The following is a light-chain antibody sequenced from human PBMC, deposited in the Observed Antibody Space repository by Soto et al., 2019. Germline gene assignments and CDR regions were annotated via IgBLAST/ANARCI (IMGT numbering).Light chain of an antibody. J-gene: IGKJ1*01. CDR1: QSVSSN. Sequence: EIVMTQSPATLSMSPGERATLSCRASQSVSSNLAWYQQKPGQAPRLLIYGASTRATGIPARFSGSGSGTEFTLTISSLQSEDFAVYYCQQYNNWPHPGTFGXGTKV. CDR2: GAS. CDR3: QQYNNWPHPGT. V-gene: IGKV3-15*01.